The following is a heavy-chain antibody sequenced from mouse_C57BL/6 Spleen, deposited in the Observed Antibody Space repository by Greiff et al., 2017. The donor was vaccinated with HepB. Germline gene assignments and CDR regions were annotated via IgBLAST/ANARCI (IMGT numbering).Heavy chain of an antibody. D-gene: IGHD2-2*01. CDR2: INPYNGDT. J-gene: IGHJ1*03. CDR3: ARAGYDLLWYFDV. V-gene: IGHV1-20*01. Sequence: VQLKESGPELVKPGDSVKISCKASGYSFTGYFMNWVMQSHGKSLEWIGRINPYNGDTFYNQKFKGKATLTVDKSSSTAHMELRSLTSEDSAVYYCARAGYDLLWYFDVWGTGTTVTVSS. CDR1: GYSFTGYF.